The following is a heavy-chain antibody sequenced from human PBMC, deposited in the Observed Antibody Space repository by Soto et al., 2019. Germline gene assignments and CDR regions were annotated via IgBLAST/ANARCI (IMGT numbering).Heavy chain of an antibody. CDR3: ARDMRHTGLSSYYFDY. Sequence: PGGSLRLSCAASGFTFTNYGMHWARQAPGKGLEWVAVIWYDGSNKYYADSVKGRFTISRDNSKNTLYLQMNSLRAEDTAVYYCARDMRHTGLSSYYFDYWGPGTLVTVS. J-gene: IGHJ4*02. V-gene: IGHV3-33*01. D-gene: IGHD6-19*01. CDR1: GFTFTNYG. CDR2: IWYDGSNK.